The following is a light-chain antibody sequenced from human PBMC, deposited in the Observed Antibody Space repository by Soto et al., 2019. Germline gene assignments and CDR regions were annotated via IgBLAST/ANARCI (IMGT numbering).Light chain of an antibody. V-gene: IGKV1-8*01. CDR1: QGISSY. CDR3: QQSYSSPWT. J-gene: IGKJ1*01. Sequence: AIRMTQSPSSLSASTGDRVTITCRASQGISSYLAWYQQKPGKAPKLLIYAASSLQSGVPIRFSGSGSGTDFTLTISSLQPEDFATYYCQQSYSSPWTFGQGTKVEIK. CDR2: AAS.